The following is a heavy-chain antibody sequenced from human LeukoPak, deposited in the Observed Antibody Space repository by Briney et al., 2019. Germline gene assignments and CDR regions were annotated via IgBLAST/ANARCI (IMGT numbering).Heavy chain of an antibody. CDR2: IYYSGST. CDR1: GGSISSGGYY. CDR3: ARSSSSGQIDY. Sequence: PSETLSLTCTVSGGSISSGGYYWSWNRQHPGKGLEWIGYIYYSGSTYYNPSLKSRVTISVDTSKNQFSLKLSSVTAADTAVYYCARSSSSGQIDYWGQGTLVTVSS. D-gene: IGHD6-13*01. J-gene: IGHJ4*02. V-gene: IGHV4-31*03.